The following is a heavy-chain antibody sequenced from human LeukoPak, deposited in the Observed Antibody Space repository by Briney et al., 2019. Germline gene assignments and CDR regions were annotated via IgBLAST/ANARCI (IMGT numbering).Heavy chain of an antibody. Sequence: GASAKVSCRASGYTFTNYYMHWVRQAPGQGLEWMGIINPSGGSTTYAQKFQDRVTMTRDMSTGTVYMELSSLRSEDTAVYYCARNRWLDCWGQGTLVTVPS. CDR1: GYTFTNYY. D-gene: IGHD5-24*01. CDR3: ARNRWLDC. V-gene: IGHV1-46*01. CDR2: INPSGGST. J-gene: IGHJ4*02.